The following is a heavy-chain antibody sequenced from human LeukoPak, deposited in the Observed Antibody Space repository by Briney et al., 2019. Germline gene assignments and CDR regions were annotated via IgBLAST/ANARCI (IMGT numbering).Heavy chain of an antibody. V-gene: IGHV5-51*01. CDR3: ARQGWGDTSSSPDY. D-gene: IGHD6-6*01. Sequence: KISCKGSGHSFMNYWIGWVRQMPGKGLEWMGIIYPSDSDTRYSPSFQGQVITSADKSISTAYLQWRSLKASDTAMYYCARQGWGDTSSSPDYWGQGTLVTVSS. CDR2: IYPSDSDT. CDR1: GHSFMNYW. J-gene: IGHJ4*02.